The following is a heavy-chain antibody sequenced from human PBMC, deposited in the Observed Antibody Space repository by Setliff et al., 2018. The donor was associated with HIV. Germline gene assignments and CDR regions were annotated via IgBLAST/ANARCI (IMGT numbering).Heavy chain of an antibody. Sequence: SDTLSLTCAVSGDSVTTSSWWSWVRQSPGKGLEWIGEIYRSGSTNYNPSLKSRVTISLDKSKNQFSLKVNSVTAADTAVYYCTRRDNSVSGYYTDHAFDTWGQGTLVTVSS. J-gene: IGHJ3*02. CDR3: TRRDNSVSGYYTDHAFDT. D-gene: IGHD3-22*01. CDR1: GDSVTTSSW. CDR2: IYRSGST. V-gene: IGHV4-4*02.